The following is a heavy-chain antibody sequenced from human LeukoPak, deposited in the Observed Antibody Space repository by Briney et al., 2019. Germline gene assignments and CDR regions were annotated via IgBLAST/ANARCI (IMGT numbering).Heavy chain of an antibody. J-gene: IGHJ4*02. CDR3: ARGSGYYYY. CDR1: GASITTTNFW. Sequence: PSETLSLTCSVSGASITTTNFWWTWIRQSPGRGLEWIGYIHDRGSDKYNPSLKSRVTISVDMSKNQFSLKLTSVTAADTAVYYCARGSGYYYYWGQGTLVTVSS. V-gene: IGHV4-61*05. CDR2: IHDRGSD. D-gene: IGHD3-22*01.